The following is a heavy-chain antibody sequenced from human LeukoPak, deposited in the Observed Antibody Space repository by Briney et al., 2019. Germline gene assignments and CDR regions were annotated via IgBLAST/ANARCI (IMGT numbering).Heavy chain of an antibody. D-gene: IGHD7-27*01. V-gene: IGHV1-46*01. CDR3: ARGTGYGTFDI. CDR1: GYTFTSYY. Sequence: ASVKVSCKASGYTFTSYYMHWVRQAPGQGLEWMGIINPSVGSTNYAQNFQGRVTMTRDTSTSTVYMELSSLRSEDTAVYYCARGTGYGTFDIWGQGTMVTVSS. CDR2: INPSVGST. J-gene: IGHJ3*02.